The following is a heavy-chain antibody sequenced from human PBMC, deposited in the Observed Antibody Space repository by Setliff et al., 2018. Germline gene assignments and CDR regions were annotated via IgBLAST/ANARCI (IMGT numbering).Heavy chain of an antibody. V-gene: IGHV4-61*09. Sequence: PSETLSLTCSVSGGSISSGGFYWSWIRQSAGRALEWIGHFHTGGATDYNLSLKSRVTISLDSSKNQFSLRLSSVTAADAAVYFCARESATIGEFPLYYFDKWGQGIQVTVSS. CDR3: ARESATIGEFPLYYFDK. CDR1: GGSISSGGFY. J-gene: IGHJ4*02. D-gene: IGHD3-10*01. CDR2: FHTGGAT.